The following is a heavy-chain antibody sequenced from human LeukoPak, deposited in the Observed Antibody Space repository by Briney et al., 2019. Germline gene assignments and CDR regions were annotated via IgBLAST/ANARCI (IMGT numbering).Heavy chain of an antibody. J-gene: IGHJ4*02. V-gene: IGHV4-34*01. D-gene: IGHD4-11*01. Sequence: SETLSLTCAVYGGSFSGYYWSWIRQPPGKGLEWIGEINHSGSTNYNPSLKSRVTISVDTSKNQFSLKLSSVTAADTAVYYCARTNTVTTHGVDYWGQGTLVTVSS. CDR2: INHSGST. CDR1: GGSFSGYY. CDR3: ARTNTVTTHGVDY.